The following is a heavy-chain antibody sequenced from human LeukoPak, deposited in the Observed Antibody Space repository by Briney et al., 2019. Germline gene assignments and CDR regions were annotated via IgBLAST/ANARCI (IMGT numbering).Heavy chain of an antibody. V-gene: IGHV4-59*02. CDR2: IYYSGST. CDR1: GGSVSSYY. J-gene: IGHJ3*02. D-gene: IGHD1-26*01. CDR3: ARGGRAEDAFDI. Sequence: SETLSLTCTVSGGSVSSYYWSWIRQPPGKGLEWIGYIYYSGSTNYNPSLKSRVTISVDTSKNQFSLKLSSVTAADTAVYYCARGGRAEDAFDIWGQGTMVTVSS.